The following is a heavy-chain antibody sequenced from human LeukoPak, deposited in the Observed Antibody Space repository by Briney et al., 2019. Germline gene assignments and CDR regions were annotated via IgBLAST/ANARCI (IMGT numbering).Heavy chain of an antibody. V-gene: IGHV4-59*01. CDR3: ARSNSLAARPSPPRY. CDR2: IYYSGST. D-gene: IGHD6-6*01. Sequence: SETLSLTCTVSGGSISSYYWSWIRQPPGKGLERIGYIYYSGSTNYNPSLKSRVTISVDTSKNKFSLKLSSVTAADTAVYYCARSNSLAARPSPPRYWGQGTLVTVSS. CDR1: GGSISSYY. J-gene: IGHJ4*02.